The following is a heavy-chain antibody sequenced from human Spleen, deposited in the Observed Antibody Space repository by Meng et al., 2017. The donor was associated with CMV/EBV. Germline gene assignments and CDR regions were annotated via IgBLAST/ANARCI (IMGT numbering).Heavy chain of an antibody. V-gene: IGHV4-34*01. D-gene: IGHD1-26*01. CDR3: ARMSLIVGSIHDAFDM. CDR1: GGSFSDYY. Sequence: SETLSLTCAVYGGSFSDYYWTWIRQSPEKGLEWIGEINQSGNTNYNPSLKSRVTISVDTSKNQFSLKLKTVTAADTAVYYCARMSLIVGSIHDAFDMWGQGTMVTVSS. CDR2: INQSGNT. J-gene: IGHJ3*02.